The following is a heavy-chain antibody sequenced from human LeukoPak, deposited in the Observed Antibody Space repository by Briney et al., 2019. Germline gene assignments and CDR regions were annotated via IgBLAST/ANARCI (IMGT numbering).Heavy chain of an antibody. Sequence: ASVKVSCKASGGTFSSYAISWVRQAPGQGLEWMGWINPNSGGTNYAQKFQGRVTMTRDTSISTAYMELSRLRSDDTAVYYCASPLLSGYDAKYYFDYWGQGTLVTVSS. V-gene: IGHV1-2*02. D-gene: IGHD5-12*01. CDR3: ASPLLSGYDAKYYFDY. CDR2: INPNSGGT. J-gene: IGHJ4*02. CDR1: GGTFSSYA.